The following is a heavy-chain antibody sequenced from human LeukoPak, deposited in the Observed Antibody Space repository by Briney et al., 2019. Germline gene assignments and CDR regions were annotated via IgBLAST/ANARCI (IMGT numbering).Heavy chain of an antibody. D-gene: IGHD3-22*01. Sequence: SETLSLTCTVSGGSISSGGYYWSWIRQHPGKGLEWIGYIYYSGSTYYNPSLKSRVTISVDTSKNQFSLKLSSVTAADTAVYYCAREVTEDMDYYDSSGYYYLDYWGQGTLVTVSS. V-gene: IGHV4-31*03. J-gene: IGHJ4*02. CDR1: GGSISSGGYY. CDR3: AREVTEDMDYYDSSGYYYLDY. CDR2: IYYSGST.